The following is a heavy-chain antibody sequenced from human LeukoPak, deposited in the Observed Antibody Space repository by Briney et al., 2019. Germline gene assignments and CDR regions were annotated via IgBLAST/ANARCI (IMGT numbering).Heavy chain of an antibody. D-gene: IGHD1-7*01. Sequence: GGSLRLSCAASGFTFSSYWMSWVRQAPGKGLEWVANIKQDGSEKYYVDSVKGRFTISRDNSKNTMYLQVNSLRAEDTAVYYCGRHIYPWKYADGFDIWGQGTMVTVSS. CDR2: IKQDGSEK. V-gene: IGHV3-7*01. CDR3: GRHIYPWKYADGFDI. CDR1: GFTFSSYW. J-gene: IGHJ3*02.